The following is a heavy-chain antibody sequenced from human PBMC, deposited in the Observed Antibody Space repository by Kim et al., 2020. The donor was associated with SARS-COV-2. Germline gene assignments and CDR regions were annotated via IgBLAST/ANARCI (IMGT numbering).Heavy chain of an antibody. CDR2: ISYSGTT. Sequence: SETLSLTCSVSGASLISGGYYWGWIRQFPGKGLEWIGCISYSGTTYYNPSLKGRPSISVDTSKNHFSLSLRSLTVADTALYYRATGKVVGRPSTPPDHWGQGTLVTVSS. CDR3: ATGKVVGRPSTPPDH. J-gene: IGHJ4*02. V-gene: IGHV4-31*03. CDR1: GASLISGGYY. D-gene: IGHD2-15*01.